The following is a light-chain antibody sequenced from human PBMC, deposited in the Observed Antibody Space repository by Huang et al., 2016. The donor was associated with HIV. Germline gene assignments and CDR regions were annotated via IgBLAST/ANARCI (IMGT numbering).Light chain of an antibody. V-gene: IGKV3-20*01. CDR1: QSVSSNY. Sequence: EIMLTQSTGTLSLSPGERTTLSCRARQSVSSNYLAWYQQKPGQAPRLLIYGASSRATGIPDRFSGSGSGTDFTLTISRLEPEDFAVYFCQQYITSPWTFGQGTKVEIK. CDR3: QQYITSPWT. CDR2: GAS. J-gene: IGKJ1*01.